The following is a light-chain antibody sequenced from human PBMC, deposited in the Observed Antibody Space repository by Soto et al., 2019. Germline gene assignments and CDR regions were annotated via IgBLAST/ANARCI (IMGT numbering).Light chain of an antibody. CDR1: QSVSSD. V-gene: IGKV3-20*01. CDR3: QQYGSSPP. Sequence: EIVLTQSPATLSVSTGERATLSCRASQSVSSDLAWYHQKPGQAPRLLIYGASTRATGIPDRFSGSESGTDFTLTINSLEPEDSAVYYCQQYGSSPPFGQGTRLEIK. CDR2: GAS. J-gene: IGKJ5*01.